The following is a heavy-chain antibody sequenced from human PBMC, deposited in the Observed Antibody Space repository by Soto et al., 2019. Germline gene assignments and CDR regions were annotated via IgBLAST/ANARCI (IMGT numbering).Heavy chain of an antibody. CDR1: GFTFSSYW. V-gene: IGHV3-7*03. Sequence: EVQLVESGGGLVQPGGSLRLSCAASGFTFSSYWMSWVRQAPGKGLEWVANIKQDGSEKYYVDSVKGRFTISRDNAKHSLYLQMNSMRAEDTAVYYCAREAGAPYRVRGVMPFDPWGQGTLVTVSS. J-gene: IGHJ5*02. CDR3: AREAGAPYRVRGVMPFDP. CDR2: IKQDGSEK. D-gene: IGHD3-10*01.